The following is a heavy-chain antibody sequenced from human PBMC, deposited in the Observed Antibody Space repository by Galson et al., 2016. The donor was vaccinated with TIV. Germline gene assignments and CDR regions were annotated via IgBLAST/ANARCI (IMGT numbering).Heavy chain of an antibody. CDR2: ITTPSGAT. Sequence: SVKVSCKASGYIFNNYAIHWVRQTPGQRLEWMGWITTPSGATIYAQTFQGKVTITRDTSATTAYMELSSLTSEDTGVYFCARDGGVGLYDLKWGQGTLVTVPS. V-gene: IGHV1-3*04. CDR1: GYIFNNYA. CDR3: ARDGGVGLYDLK. D-gene: IGHD3-3*01. J-gene: IGHJ4*02.